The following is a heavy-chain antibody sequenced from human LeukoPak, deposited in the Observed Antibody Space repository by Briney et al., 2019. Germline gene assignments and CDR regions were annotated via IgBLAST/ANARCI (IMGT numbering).Heavy chain of an antibody. CDR1: GGSISGYY. CDR3: ARASGGDGSGSL. CDR2: IYYSGSP. J-gene: IGHJ4*02. V-gene: IGHV4-59*01. D-gene: IGHD3-10*01. Sequence: SETLSLTCTVSGGSISGYYWSWIRHPPWKGLEWIGYIYYSGSPDYNPSLKSRVTISVDTSKNQFSLNLSSVTAADTAIYYCARASGGDGSGSLWGQGTLVTVSS.